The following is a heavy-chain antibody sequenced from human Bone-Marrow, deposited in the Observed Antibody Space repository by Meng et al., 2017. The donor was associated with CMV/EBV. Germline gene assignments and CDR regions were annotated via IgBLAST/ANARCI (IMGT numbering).Heavy chain of an antibody. V-gene: IGHV1-69*05. J-gene: IGHJ4*02. CDR1: GGTFSSYA. Sequence: SVKVSCKASGGTFSSYAISWVRQAPGQGLEWMGGIIPIFGTANYAQKSQGRVTITTDESTSTAYMELSSLRSEDTAVYYCAREGYCTNGVCYRGDFDYWGQGTLITVSS. D-gene: IGHD2-8*01. CDR2: IIPIFGTA. CDR3: AREGYCTNGVCYRGDFDY.